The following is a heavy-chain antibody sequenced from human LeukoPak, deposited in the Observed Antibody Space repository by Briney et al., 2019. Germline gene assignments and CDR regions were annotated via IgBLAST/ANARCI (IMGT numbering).Heavy chain of an antibody. J-gene: IGHJ4*02. D-gene: IGHD3-3*01. V-gene: IGHV3-64*01. CDR1: GFTFSTYA. CDR2: ISGNGGST. Sequence: QPGGSLRLSCAASGFTFSTYALHWVRQAPGKGLEDVSAISGNGGSTYYAISVKGRFAISRDNSKNTVYLQMGSLRAEDMAVYYCARDRAGFWSGYLDYWGQGTLVTVSS. CDR3: ARDRAGFWSGYLDY.